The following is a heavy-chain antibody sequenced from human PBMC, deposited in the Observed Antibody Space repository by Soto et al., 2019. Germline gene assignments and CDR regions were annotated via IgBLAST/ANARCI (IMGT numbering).Heavy chain of an antibody. CDR1: GVTFSTYW. V-gene: IGHV3-74*01. CDR2: INGDGIST. CDR3: ARDLGS. Sequence: PGGSLRLSCAASGVTFSTYWMHWVRQAPGKGLVWVSRINGDGISTAYADSVKGRFTISRDNAKKTLFLQMNSLRAEDTAMYYCARDLGSWGKGTLVTVPS. D-gene: IGHD3-16*01. J-gene: IGHJ5*02.